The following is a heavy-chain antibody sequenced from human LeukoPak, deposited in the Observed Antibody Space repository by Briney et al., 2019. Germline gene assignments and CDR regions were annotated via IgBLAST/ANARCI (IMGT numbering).Heavy chain of an antibody. Sequence: GGSLRLSCVASGFTLSSYSMNWVRQAPGKGLEWVSSISSSSSYIYYADSVKGRFTISRDNAKNSLYLQMNSLRAEDTAVYYCARDWGYYYYYGMDVWGQGTTVTVSS. D-gene: IGHD3-16*01. J-gene: IGHJ6*02. CDR3: ARDWGYYYYYGMDV. CDR2: ISSSSSYI. CDR1: GFTLSSYS. V-gene: IGHV3-21*01.